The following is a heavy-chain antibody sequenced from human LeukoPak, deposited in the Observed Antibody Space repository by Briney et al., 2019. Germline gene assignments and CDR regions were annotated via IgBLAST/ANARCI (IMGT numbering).Heavy chain of an antibody. J-gene: IGHJ4*02. CDR1: GFIFSSYG. V-gene: IGHV3-33*01. Sequence: GGSLRLSCAASGFIFSSYGMHWVRQAPGKGLEWVAVIWYDGSNKYYADSVKGRFTISRGNSKNTLYLQMNSLRAEDTAVYYCARDNGSGSYYNAPGYWGQGTLVTVSS. D-gene: IGHD3-10*01. CDR3: ARDNGSGSYYNAPGY. CDR2: IWYDGSNK.